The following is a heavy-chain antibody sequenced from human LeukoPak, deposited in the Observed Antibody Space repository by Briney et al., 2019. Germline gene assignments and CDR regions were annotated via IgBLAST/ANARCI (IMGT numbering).Heavy chain of an antibody. D-gene: IGHD1-26*01. V-gene: IGHV3-30*02. Sequence: GGSLRLSCAASGFTFGGSGMHWVRQAPGKGLEWVSFIWYDGSNKYYADSVRGRFTISRDDSRNTLYLQMNSLRVEDTAVYYCAKDRSGSYYSPNDYWGQGTLVTVSS. J-gene: IGHJ4*02. CDR3: AKDRSGSYYSPNDY. CDR2: IWYDGSNK. CDR1: GFTFGGSG.